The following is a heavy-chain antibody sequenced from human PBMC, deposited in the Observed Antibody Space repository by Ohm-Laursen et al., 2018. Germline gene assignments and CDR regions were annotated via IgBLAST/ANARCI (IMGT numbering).Heavy chain of an antibody. J-gene: IGHJ4*02. CDR2: IWYDGSNQ. V-gene: IGHV3-33*01. D-gene: IGHD5-24*01. CDR1: GFTFSRYG. Sequence: SLRLSCAASGFTFSRYGMHWVRQAPGKGLEWVAVIWYDGSNQYYADSVKGRFTISRDNSQNTLYLQMNSLRAEDTAVYYCARHDGYGRWGQGTRVTVSS. CDR3: ARHDGYGR.